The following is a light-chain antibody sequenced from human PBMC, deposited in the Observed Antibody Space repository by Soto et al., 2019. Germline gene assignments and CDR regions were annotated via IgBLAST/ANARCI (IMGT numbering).Light chain of an antibody. Sequence: ALTQPPSASGSPGQSVTISCTGTSSDVGGYKYVSWYQQYPGKAPKLMIYAVNKRPSGVPDRFSGSKSGNTASLTVCGLQAEDEADYYCSSYAGSNNYVFGTGTKVTVL. CDR2: AVN. V-gene: IGLV2-8*01. J-gene: IGLJ1*01. CDR3: SSYAGSNNYV. CDR1: SSDVGGYKY.